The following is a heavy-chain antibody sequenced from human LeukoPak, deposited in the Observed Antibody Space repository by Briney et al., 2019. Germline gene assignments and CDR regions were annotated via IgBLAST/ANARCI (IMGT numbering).Heavy chain of an antibody. J-gene: IGHJ3*02. CDR3: AREGAYCSSTSCPPGNI. CDR2: ISSSSSTI. CDR1: GFTFSSYS. D-gene: IGHD2-2*01. Sequence: GGSLRLSCAASGFTFSSYSMNWVRQAPGKGLEWVSYISSSSSTIYYADSVKGRFTISRDNAKNSLYLQMNSLRAEDTAVYYCAREGAYCSSTSCPPGNIWGQGTMVTVSS. V-gene: IGHV3-48*04.